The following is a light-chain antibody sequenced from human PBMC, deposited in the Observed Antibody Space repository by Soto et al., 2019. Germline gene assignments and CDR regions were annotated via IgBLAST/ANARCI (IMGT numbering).Light chain of an antibody. CDR2: DAS. V-gene: IGKV3-15*01. CDR3: QQYNDWPPLYT. Sequence: EIVMTQSPATLSVSPGKRGTLSCRASQNVGSNLAWYQHKPGQAPRLLMFDASTRAPGIPVRFSGSGSGTECTLTISSLQSEDFAVYYCQQYNDWPPLYTFGQGTKLETK. CDR1: QNVGSN. J-gene: IGKJ2*01.